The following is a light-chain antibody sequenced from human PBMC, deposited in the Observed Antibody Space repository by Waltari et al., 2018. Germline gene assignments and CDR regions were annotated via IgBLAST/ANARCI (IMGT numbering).Light chain of an antibody. V-gene: IGLV2-14*03. Sequence: QSALTQSASVSGSPGQSITISCTGTCSDVGTYNYVSWYRQHPGKAPQLLIYDVDKRPSVVSSRFTGSKSGNTASLTISGIQAEDEAAYYCSSYSTTNTVLFGGGTEVTLL. CDR3: SSYSTTNTVL. CDR2: DVD. CDR1: CSDVGTYNY. J-gene: IGLJ2*01.